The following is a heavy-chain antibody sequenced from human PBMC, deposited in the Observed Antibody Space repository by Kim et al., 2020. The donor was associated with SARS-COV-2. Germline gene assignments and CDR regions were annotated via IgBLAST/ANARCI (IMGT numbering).Heavy chain of an antibody. Sequence: SVKGRFTISRDNAKNTLYLQMNSLRAEDTAVYYCAKVIQRYYYGSGSLDYWGQGTLVTVSS. CDR3: AKVIQRYYYGSGSLDY. D-gene: IGHD3-10*01. J-gene: IGHJ4*02. V-gene: IGHV3-23*01.